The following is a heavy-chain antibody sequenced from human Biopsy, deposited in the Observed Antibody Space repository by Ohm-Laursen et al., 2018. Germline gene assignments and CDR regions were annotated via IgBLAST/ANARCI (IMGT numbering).Heavy chain of an antibody. Sequence: LSCAASGLTFSNAWMSWIRQPPGKGLAWVGYIYYSGSTNYNPSLRSRVTISVDRSKNQFSLELSSVTAADTAVYYCARVGAGAPSIDYFDYWGQGALVTVSS. D-gene: IGHD1-26*01. J-gene: IGHJ4*02. CDR1: GLTFSNAW. CDR2: IYYSGST. V-gene: IGHV4-59*01. CDR3: ARVGAGAPSIDYFDY.